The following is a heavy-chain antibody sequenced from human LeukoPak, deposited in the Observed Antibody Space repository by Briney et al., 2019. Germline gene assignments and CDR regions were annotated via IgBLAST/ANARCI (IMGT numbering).Heavy chain of an antibody. CDR1: GFTFSSYW. CDR2: IKSDGSRI. D-gene: IGHD5-24*01. J-gene: IGHJ4*02. V-gene: IGHV3-74*01. Sequence: GGSLRLSCAASGFTFSSYWMHWVRQAPGKGLVWVSRIKSDGSRINYADSVKGRFTISRDNAKNSLYLQMDSLRAEDTAVYYCARDSRRRDGDKDFDYWGQGTRVTVSS. CDR3: ARDSRRRDGDKDFDY.